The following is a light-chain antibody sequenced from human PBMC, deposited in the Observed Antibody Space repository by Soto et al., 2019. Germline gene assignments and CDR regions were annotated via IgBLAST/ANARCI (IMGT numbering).Light chain of an antibody. CDR2: GVI. J-gene: IGLJ3*02. CDR1: SSDIGRYDY. Sequence: QSALTQPASVSGSPGQSITISCTGTSSDIGRYDYVSWYQQFPGKAPKLMIYGVINRPSGVSDRFSGSKSGNSASLSISGLQPEDEGSYFCGSYTSATTWVFGGGTKLTVL. CDR3: GSYTSATTWV. V-gene: IGLV2-14*03.